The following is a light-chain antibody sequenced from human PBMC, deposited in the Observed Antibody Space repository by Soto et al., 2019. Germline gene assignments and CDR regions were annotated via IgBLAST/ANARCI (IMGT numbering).Light chain of an antibody. J-gene: IGKJ5*01. CDR3: QQYDST. Sequence: EIVLTQSPGTLSLSPWERATLSCRASQSVSSSYLAWYQQKPGQAPRLLIYGASSRATGIPDRFSGSGSGTDFTLTISRLEPEDFAEYHCQQYDSTFGQGTRLEIK. CDR1: QSVSSSY. CDR2: GAS. V-gene: IGKV3-20*01.